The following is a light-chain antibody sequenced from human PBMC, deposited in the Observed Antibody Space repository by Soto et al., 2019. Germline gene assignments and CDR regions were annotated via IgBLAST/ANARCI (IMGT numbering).Light chain of an antibody. CDR3: QQSYSAPLT. CDR2: AAS. V-gene: IGKV1-39*01. Sequence: DIQMTQSPSSLSASVGDRVTITCRASQSIASFLNWYQQKPGKAPKLLISAASSLQSGVPSRFSGSGSGTDFSLTISSLQPDDSATYYCQQSYSAPLTFGGGTKVEIK. CDR1: QSIASF. J-gene: IGKJ4*01.